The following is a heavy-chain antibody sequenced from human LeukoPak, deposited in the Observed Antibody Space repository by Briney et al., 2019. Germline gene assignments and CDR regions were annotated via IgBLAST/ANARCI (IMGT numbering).Heavy chain of an antibody. CDR2: ISYSGST. CDR1: GGSISSYY. Sequence: SETLSLTCTVSGGSISSYYWSWIRQPPGKGLEWIGYISYSGSTNFNPSLKSRVTISVDTSKNQFSLKLSSVTAANTAVYYCAREGTAGTNLNWFDPWGQGTLVTVSS. D-gene: IGHD1-1*01. J-gene: IGHJ5*02. V-gene: IGHV4-59*01. CDR3: AREGTAGTNLNWFDP.